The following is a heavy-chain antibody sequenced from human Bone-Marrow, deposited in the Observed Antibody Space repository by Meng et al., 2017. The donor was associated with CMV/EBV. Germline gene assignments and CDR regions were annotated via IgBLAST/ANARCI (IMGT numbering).Heavy chain of an antibody. CDR2: IIPIFGTA. V-gene: IGHV1-69*05. CDR1: GGTFSSYA. D-gene: IGHD3-3*01. J-gene: IGHJ6*04. Sequence: SVKVSCKASGGTFSSYAISWVRQAPGQGLEWMGGIIPIFGTANYAQKFQGRVTITTDESTSTAYMELSSRRSEDTAVYYCARPLEKYYYYGMAVWGKGATVPVSS. CDR3: ARPLEKYYYYGMAV.